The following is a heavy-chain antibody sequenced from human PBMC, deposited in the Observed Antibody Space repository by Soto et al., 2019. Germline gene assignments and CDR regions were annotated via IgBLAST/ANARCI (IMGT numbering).Heavy chain of an antibody. D-gene: IGHD3-22*01. Sequence: ASVKVCGEASGYTFTGYYMHWVRQAPGQGREWMGWINPKSGGTNYAQKFQGWVTMTRDTSISTAYMELSRLRSDDTAVYYCARGDHRTYYYDSSGYYRSLYYYYGMDVWGQGTTVTVSS. CDR1: GYTFTGYY. CDR2: INPKSGGT. CDR3: ARGDHRTYYYDSSGYYRSLYYYYGMDV. J-gene: IGHJ6*02. V-gene: IGHV1-2*04.